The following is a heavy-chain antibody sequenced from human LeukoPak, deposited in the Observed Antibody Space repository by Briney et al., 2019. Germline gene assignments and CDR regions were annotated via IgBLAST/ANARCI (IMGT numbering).Heavy chain of an antibody. CDR3: ARGSGGYDILTGYYNSPYFDY. CDR1: GFTFSSYG. V-gene: IGHV3-33*01. Sequence: GGSLRLSCAASGFTFSSYGMHWVRQAPGKGLEWVAVIWYDGSNKYYADSVKGRFTISRDNSKNTLYLQMNSLRAEDTAVYYCARGSGGYDILTGYYNSPYFDYWGQGTLVTVSS. D-gene: IGHD3-9*01. CDR2: IWYDGSNK. J-gene: IGHJ4*02.